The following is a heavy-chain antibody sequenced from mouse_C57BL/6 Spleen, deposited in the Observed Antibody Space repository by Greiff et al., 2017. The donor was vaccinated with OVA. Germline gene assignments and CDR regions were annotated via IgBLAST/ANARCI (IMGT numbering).Heavy chain of an antibody. Sequence: VQLQQSGAELVRPGASVTLSCKASGYTFTDYEMHWVKQTPVHGLEWIGAIDPETGGTAYNQKFKGKAILTADKSSSTAYMELRSLTSEDSAVYYCTRYYYDYDEYYFDYWGKGTTLTVSS. V-gene: IGHV1-15*01. CDR3: TRYYYDYDEYYFDY. CDR2: IDPETGGT. CDR1: GYTFTDYE. J-gene: IGHJ2*01. D-gene: IGHD2-4*01.